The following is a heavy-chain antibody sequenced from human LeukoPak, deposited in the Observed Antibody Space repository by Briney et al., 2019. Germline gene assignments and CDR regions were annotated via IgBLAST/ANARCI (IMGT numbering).Heavy chain of an antibody. J-gene: IGHJ4*02. D-gene: IGHD6-13*01. CDR3: TTDGLATGGFDN. Sequence: GGSLRLSCAASGFTFSNAWMSWVRQAPGKGLEWVGRIKTKSDGGTTDYAAPVKGRFTISRDDSQNTLYVQMNSLQTEDTAVYYCTTDGLATGGFDNWGQGTLVTVSS. CDR2: IKTKSDGGTT. V-gene: IGHV3-15*01. CDR1: GFTFSNAW.